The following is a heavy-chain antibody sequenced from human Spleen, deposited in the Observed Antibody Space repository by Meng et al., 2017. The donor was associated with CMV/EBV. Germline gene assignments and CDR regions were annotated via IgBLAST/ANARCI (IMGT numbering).Heavy chain of an antibody. D-gene: IGHD3/OR15-3a*01. CDR2: ISYDGSNK. V-gene: IGHV3-30-3*01. CDR1: GFTFSSYA. CDR3: ARDFWTRYNWFDP. Sequence: ASGFTFSSYAMHWVRQAPGKGLEWVAVISYDGSNKYYADSVKGRFTISRDNSKNTLYLQMNSLRAEDTAVYYCARDFWTRYNWFDPWGRGTLVTVSS. J-gene: IGHJ5*02.